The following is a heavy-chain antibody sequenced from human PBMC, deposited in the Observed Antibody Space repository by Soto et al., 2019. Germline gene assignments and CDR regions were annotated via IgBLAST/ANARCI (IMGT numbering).Heavy chain of an antibody. V-gene: IGHV3-7*01. D-gene: IGHD2-15*01. J-gene: IGHJ5*01. Sequence: GGSLRLSCATSGFTFSDYWMSWVRQAPGKGLEWVANIKHDGSEKDYAGSVKGRFTISRDSAKNSLFLQMNSLRADDTAVYYGAKGGDVSGQRPRDCWGQGALGTVPS. CDR3: AKGGDVSGQRPRDC. CDR2: IKHDGSEK. CDR1: GFTFSDYW.